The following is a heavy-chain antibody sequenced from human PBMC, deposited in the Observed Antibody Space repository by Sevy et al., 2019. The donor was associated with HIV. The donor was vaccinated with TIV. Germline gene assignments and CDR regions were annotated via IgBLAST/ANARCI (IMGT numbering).Heavy chain of an antibody. V-gene: IGHV3-23*01. CDR2: ISGSGEST. CDR1: GFTFNSHA. J-gene: IGHJ4*02. Sequence: GGSRRLSCAAAGFTFNSHAMTWVRQAPGKGLEWVAAISGSGESTSYAGAVKGRFTISRDNSKNTLYLQMNSLRAEDTAVYYCAKSSLPYGDYHFDQWGQGTLVTVSS. CDR3: AKSSLPYGDYHFDQ. D-gene: IGHD4-17*01.